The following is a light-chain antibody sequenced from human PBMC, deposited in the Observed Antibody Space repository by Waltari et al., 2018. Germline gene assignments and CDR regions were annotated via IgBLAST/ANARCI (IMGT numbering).Light chain of an antibody. Sequence: DIQMTQYVSYLSASVGDRVPITCRASENVNNYLNWYQQKPGKAPKLLIYKASTLQSVVPSRFSGSGSGTDYTFTISSLQSEDVATYYCQHGYGTPYSFGQGTKVEIK. J-gene: IGKJ2*03. V-gene: IGKV1-39*02. CDR1: ENVNNY. CDR3: QHGYGTPYS. CDR2: KAS.